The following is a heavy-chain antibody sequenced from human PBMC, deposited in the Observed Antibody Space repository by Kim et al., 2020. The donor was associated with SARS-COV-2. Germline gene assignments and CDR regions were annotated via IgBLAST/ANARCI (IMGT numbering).Heavy chain of an antibody. CDR2: INHSGSA. CDR3: ARGVRFLEWLFKYYGSGKHPDYFDY. J-gene: IGHJ4*02. Sequence: SETLSLTCAVYGGSFSGYYWSWIRQPPGKGLEWIGEINHSGSANYNPSLKSRVTISVDTSKNQFSLKLSSVTAADTAVYYCARGVRFLEWLFKYYGSGKHPDYFDYWGQGTLVTVSS. D-gene: IGHD3-3*01. V-gene: IGHV4-34*01. CDR1: GGSFSGYY.